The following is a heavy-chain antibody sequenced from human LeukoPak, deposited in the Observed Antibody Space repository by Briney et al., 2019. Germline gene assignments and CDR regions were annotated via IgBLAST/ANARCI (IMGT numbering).Heavy chain of an antibody. CDR1: GFSLSTSEVG. V-gene: IGHV2-5*02. CDR3: AHWRDSSGWHYN. J-gene: IGHJ4*02. D-gene: IGHD3-22*01. Sequence: SGPTLVKPTQTLTLTCTFSGFSLSTSEVGVGWIRQPPGKALEWLGIIYWDEDKRYSPSLKSRLTITKDTSKNQVVLTMTNMDPVDTATYYCAHWRDSSGWHYNWGQGTLVTVSS. CDR2: IYWDEDK.